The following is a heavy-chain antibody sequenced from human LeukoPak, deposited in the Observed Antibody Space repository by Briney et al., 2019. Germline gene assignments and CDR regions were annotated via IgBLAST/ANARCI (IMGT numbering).Heavy chain of an antibody. D-gene: IGHD1-26*01. CDR3: ARGVGREGYYYMDV. CDR2: MNPHSGIT. V-gene: IGHV1-8*02. CDR1: GYSLSSFD. J-gene: IGHJ6*03. Sequence: GAPVKVSCKASGYSLSSFDINWVRQAAGQGLEWMGWMNPHSGITGHAQRFHGRVTLTRDTSISTFYMEVSDLRSVDTAVYYCARGVGREGYYYMDVWGKGTTVTVSS.